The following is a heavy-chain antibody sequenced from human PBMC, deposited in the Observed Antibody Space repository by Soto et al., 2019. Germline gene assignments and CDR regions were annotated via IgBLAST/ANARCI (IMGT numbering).Heavy chain of an antibody. V-gene: IGHV3-21*01. CDR3: AKTLRHYYDFWSGYHDY. J-gene: IGHJ4*02. Sequence: PGGSLRLSCAASGFTFSSYSMNWVRQAPGKGLGWVSSISSSSSYIYYADSVKGRFTISRDNAKNSLYLQMNSLRAEDTAVYYWAKTLRHYYDFWSGYHDYWGQGALVTVSS. CDR1: GFTFSSYS. CDR2: ISSSSSYI. D-gene: IGHD3-3*01.